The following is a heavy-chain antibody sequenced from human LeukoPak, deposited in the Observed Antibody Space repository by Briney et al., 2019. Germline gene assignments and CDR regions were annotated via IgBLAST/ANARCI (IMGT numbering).Heavy chain of an antibody. CDR2: IGANSAI. V-gene: IGHV3-48*02. Sequence: PGGSLRLSCAASGFTFSDYSMNWVRQAPGKGLEWVSYIGANSAIYHADSVKGRFTIFRDNARNSLSLRVNRLRDDDSAVYYCAREGYYGGFDIWGRGTVVTVSS. D-gene: IGHD3-10*01. J-gene: IGHJ3*02. CDR1: GFTFSDYS. CDR3: AREGYYGGFDI.